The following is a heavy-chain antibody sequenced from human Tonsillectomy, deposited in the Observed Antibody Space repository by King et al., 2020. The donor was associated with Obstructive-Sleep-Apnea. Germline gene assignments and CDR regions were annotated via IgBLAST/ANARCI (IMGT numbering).Heavy chain of an antibody. V-gene: IGHV4-59*08. J-gene: IGHJ2*01. D-gene: IGHD3-22*01. CDR2: IYYDGST. Sequence: QLQESGPGLVKPSETLSLTCTVSGGSISDYYWSWIRQPPGKGLEWIGYIYYDGSTNYNPSVKSRATISVDTSKNQFSLELSSVTAADTAVYYFARVSRYYDSSGYYHYYFDLWGRGTLVTVSS. CDR3: ARVSRYYDSSGYYHYYFDL. CDR1: GGSISDYY.